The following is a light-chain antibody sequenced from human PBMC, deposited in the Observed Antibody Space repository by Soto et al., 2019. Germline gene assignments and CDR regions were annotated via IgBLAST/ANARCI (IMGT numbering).Light chain of an antibody. V-gene: IGLV2-14*01. Sequence: QSPLTQPASVSGSPGQSITLSCSGTSNDVGGYNYVSWYQQHPGKAPKLMIYDVSNRPSGVSNRFSGSKSGNTASLTISGLQAEDEADYYCSSYTSSSTLVVFGGGTQLTVL. J-gene: IGLJ2*01. CDR2: DVS. CDR1: SNDVGGYNY. CDR3: SSYTSSSTLVV.